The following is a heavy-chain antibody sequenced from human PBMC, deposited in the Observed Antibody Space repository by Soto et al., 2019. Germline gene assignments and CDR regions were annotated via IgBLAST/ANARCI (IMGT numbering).Heavy chain of an antibody. CDR2: INHSGST. CDR1: GGSFSGYY. J-gene: IGHJ5*02. Sequence: QVQLQQWGAGLLKPSETLSLTCAVYGGSFSGYYWSWIRQPPGKGLEWIGEINHSGSTNYNPSLKSRVTIAVDTSKNQFSLKLSSVTAADTAVYYCARALGVTTYPPNWFDPWGQGTLVTVSS. CDR3: ARALGVTTYPPNWFDP. D-gene: IGHD2-8*01. V-gene: IGHV4-34*01.